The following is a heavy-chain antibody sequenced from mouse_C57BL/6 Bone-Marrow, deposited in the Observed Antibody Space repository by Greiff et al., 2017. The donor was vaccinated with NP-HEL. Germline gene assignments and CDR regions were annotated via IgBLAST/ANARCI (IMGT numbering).Heavy chain of an antibody. CDR2: IDPSDSYT. J-gene: IGHJ2*01. V-gene: IGHV1-69*01. Sequence: QVQLQQPGAELVMPGASVKLSCKASGYTFTSYWMHWVKQRPGHGLEWIGEIDPSDSYTNYNQKFKGKSTLTVDKSSSTAYMQLSSLTSEDSAVYYCARETTVGPYYFDYWGQGTTLTVSS. D-gene: IGHD1-1*01. CDR1: GYTFTSYW. CDR3: ARETTVGPYYFDY.